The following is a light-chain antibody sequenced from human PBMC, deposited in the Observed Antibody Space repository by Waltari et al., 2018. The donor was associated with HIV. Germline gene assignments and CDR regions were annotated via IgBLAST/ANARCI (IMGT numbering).Light chain of an antibody. CDR2: YNN. CDR3: ATWDASLHDFYV. Sequence: QSVLTQPPSASGTPGQRVTISCSGSSSNIGGNTVSWYQQLPGTAPKLLIYYNNERPSGFPDRFSGYKSGTSASLAISGLQSDDEAHYYCATWDASLHDFYVFGTGTKVTVL. J-gene: IGLJ1*01. CDR1: SSNIGGNT. V-gene: IGLV1-44*01.